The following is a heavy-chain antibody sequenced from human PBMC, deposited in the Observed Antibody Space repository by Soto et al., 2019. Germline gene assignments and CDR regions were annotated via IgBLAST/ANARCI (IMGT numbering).Heavy chain of an antibody. J-gene: IGHJ4*02. D-gene: IGHD5-12*01. CDR3: ASYSYGWLRGYSGYDGGGY. Sequence: GGSLRLSCAASGFTFRDYYMSWIRQAPGKGLEWVSHISSSGSTIYYADSVKGRFSISRDNAKNSLYLQMNSLRAEDTAVYYCASYSYGWLRGYSGYDGGGYWGQGTLVTVSS. CDR1: GFTFRDYY. V-gene: IGHV3-11*01. CDR2: ISSSGSTI.